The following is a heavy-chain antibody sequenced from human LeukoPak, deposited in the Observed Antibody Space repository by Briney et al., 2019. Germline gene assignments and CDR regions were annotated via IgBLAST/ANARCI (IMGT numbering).Heavy chain of an antibody. CDR3: LRFLEWLSGWFDP. CDR1: GFTFSSYA. Sequence: GGSLRLSCSASGFTFSSYAMHWVRQAPGKGLEYVSVISSNGGSTYYADSVKGRFTISRDNSKNTLYLQMSSLRAEDTAVYYCLRFLEWLSGWFDPWGQGTLVTVSS. CDR2: ISSNGGST. V-gene: IGHV3-64D*06. J-gene: IGHJ5*02. D-gene: IGHD3-3*01.